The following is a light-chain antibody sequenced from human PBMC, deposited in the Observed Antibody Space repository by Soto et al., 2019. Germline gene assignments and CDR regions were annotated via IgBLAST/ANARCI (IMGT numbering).Light chain of an antibody. CDR2: GAS. CDR1: QSVSSSY. J-gene: IGKJ3*01. CDR3: QQYGSSPPT. V-gene: IGKV3-20*01. Sequence: EIVLTQSPGTLSLSPGERATLSCRASQSVSSSYLAWYQQKPGQAPRLLIYGASSRATGIPDRFSGSGSGTDFTLTISRLEPEDFAVYYCQQYGSSPPTFGPGTKLDSK.